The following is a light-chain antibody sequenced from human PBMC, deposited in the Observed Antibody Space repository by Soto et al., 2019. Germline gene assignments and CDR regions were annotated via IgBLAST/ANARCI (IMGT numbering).Light chain of an antibody. J-gene: IGLJ1*01. CDR2: EVI. Sequence: QSALTQPAAVSESPGQSITISCTGTSSDVGGYNYVSWYQQHPGKAPKLMIYEVINRPSGVSIRFSGSKSGNTASLTISGLQDEDEADYYCCSYTSSSTSFVFGTGTQLTVL. V-gene: IGLV2-14*01. CDR3: CSYTSSSTSFV. CDR1: SSDVGGYNY.